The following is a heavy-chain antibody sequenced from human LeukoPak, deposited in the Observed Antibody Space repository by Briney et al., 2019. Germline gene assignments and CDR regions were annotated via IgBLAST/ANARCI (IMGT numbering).Heavy chain of an antibody. D-gene: IGHD1-26*01. CDR2: ITSSSSYI. CDR1: GVTFSTYT. Sequence: GGSLRLSCAASGVTFSTYTMNWVRQAPGKGLEWVSSITSSSSYIYYADSLKGRFTISRDNAKNSLYLQMDSLRAEDPAVYYCARERRGSYSDYWGQGTLVTVSS. J-gene: IGHJ4*02. V-gene: IGHV3-21*01. CDR3: ARERRGSYSDY.